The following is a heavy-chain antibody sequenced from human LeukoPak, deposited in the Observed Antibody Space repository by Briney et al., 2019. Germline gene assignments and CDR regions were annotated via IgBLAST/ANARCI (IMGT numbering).Heavy chain of an antibody. D-gene: IGHD6-13*01. CDR3: ARRVSSSWYGSYYFDY. V-gene: IGHV4-34*01. CDR1: GGSFSGYY. Sequence: SETLSLTCAVYGGSFSGYYWSWIRQPPGKGLEWIGEINHSGSTNYNPSLKSRVTISVDTSKNQFSLKLSSVTAADTAVYYCARRVSSSWYGSYYFDYWGQGTLVTVSS. J-gene: IGHJ4*02. CDR2: INHSGST.